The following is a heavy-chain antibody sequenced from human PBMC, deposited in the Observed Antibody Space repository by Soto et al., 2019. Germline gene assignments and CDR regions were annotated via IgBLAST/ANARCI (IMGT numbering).Heavy chain of an antibody. J-gene: IGHJ6*02. D-gene: IGHD2-2*01. CDR2: ISSSSSYI. CDR1: GFTFSSYS. CDR3: ARGDEYQLLWYDGMDV. Sequence: NPGGSLRLSCAASGFTFSSYSMNWVRQAPGKGLEWVSSISSSSSYIYYADSVKGRFTISRDNAKNSLYLQMNSLRAEDTAVYYCARGDEYQLLWYDGMDVWGQGTTVTVSS. V-gene: IGHV3-21*01.